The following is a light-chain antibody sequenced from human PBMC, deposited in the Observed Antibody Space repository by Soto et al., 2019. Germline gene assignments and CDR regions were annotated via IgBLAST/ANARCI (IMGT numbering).Light chain of an antibody. V-gene: IGKV2-24*01. J-gene: IGKJ1*01. Sequence: DIVMTQTPLSSPVTLGQPASISCRSSQSLVHSDGTTYLSWFRQRPGQPPRLLIYKISNRFSGVPDRFSGSGAGTDFTLTINRLQPEDFAVYYCQQYVSSPRAFGQGTKVDIK. CDR3: QQYVSSPRA. CDR2: KIS. CDR1: QSLVHSDGTTY.